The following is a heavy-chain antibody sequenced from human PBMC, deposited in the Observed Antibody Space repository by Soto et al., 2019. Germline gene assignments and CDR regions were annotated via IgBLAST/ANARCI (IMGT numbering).Heavy chain of an antibody. CDR2: IYHSGST. Sequence: SETLSLTCAVSGGSISSSNWLSWVRQPPGKGLEWIGEIYHSGSTNYNPSLKSRVTISVDKSKNQFSLKLSSVTAADTAVYYCARVVDRSRVAGYYYYYGMDVWGQGTTVTVSS. J-gene: IGHJ6*02. V-gene: IGHV4-4*02. CDR3: ARVVDRSRVAGYYYYYGMDV. D-gene: IGHD6-19*01. CDR1: GGSISSSNW.